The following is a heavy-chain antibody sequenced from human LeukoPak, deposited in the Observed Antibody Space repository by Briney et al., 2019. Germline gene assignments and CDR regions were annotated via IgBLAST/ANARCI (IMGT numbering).Heavy chain of an antibody. V-gene: IGHV5-51*01. CDR3: ARSSYYGDILPFDY. J-gene: IGHJ4*02. CDR1: GYTFTNYW. Sequence: GGSLKISCKGSGYTFTNYWIGWVRQMPGKGLECMGIIYPGDSDTRYSPSFQGQVTILADKSISTAYLQWSSLRASDTAMYYCARSSYYGDILPFDYWGQGTLVTVSS. CDR2: IYPGDSDT. D-gene: IGHD3-10*01.